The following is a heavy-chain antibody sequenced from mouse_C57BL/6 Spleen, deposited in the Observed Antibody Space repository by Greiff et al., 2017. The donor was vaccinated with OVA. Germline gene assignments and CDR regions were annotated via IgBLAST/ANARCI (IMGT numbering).Heavy chain of an antibody. D-gene: IGHD2-4*01. CDR3: ARSYADYDAYFDY. J-gene: IGHJ2*01. CDR1: GYTFTSYW. CDR2: IHPNSGST. V-gene: IGHV1-64*01. Sequence: QVQLQQPGAELVKPGASVKLSCKASGYTFTSYWMHWVKQRPGQGLEWIGMIHPNSGSTNYNEKFKSKATLTVDKSSSTAYMQLSSLTSEDSAVYYCARSYADYDAYFDYWGQGTTLTVSS.